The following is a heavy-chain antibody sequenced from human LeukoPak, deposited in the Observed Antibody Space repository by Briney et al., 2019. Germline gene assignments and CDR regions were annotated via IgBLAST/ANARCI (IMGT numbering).Heavy chain of an antibody. J-gene: IGHJ6*03. V-gene: IGHV3-21*01. D-gene: IGHD2-15*01. CDR2: ITSTSTSL. Sequence: GGSLRLSCAASGFTFSNYSMNWVRQAPGKGLEWVSSITSTSTSLHYTDSLKGRFTISRDNSKNTLYLQMVSLRAEDTAVYYCASQLLLLDDYYYYYYMDVWGKGTTVTVSS. CDR1: GFTFSNYS. CDR3: ASQLLLLDDYYYYYYMDV.